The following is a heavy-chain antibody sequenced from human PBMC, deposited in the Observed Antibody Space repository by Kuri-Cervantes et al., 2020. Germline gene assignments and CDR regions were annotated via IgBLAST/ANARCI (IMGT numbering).Heavy chain of an antibody. CDR3: TIQGGSAGSGPDLRFDY. V-gene: IGHV3-43*01. Sequence: GESLKISCVVSGFIFDDHTMHWVRQVPGKGLEWVSLVSWDGGSAHYIDSVKGRFTIFRDNSKNTLFLQMSSLTTDDTAVYYCTIQGGSAGSGPDLRFDYWGLGTLVTVSS. CDR1: GFIFDDHT. CDR2: VSWDGGSA. J-gene: IGHJ4*02. D-gene: IGHD6-19*01.